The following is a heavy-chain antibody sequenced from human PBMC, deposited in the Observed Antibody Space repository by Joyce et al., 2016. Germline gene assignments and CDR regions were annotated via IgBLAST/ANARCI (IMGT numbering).Heavy chain of an antibody. CDR1: GFIFGDYA. J-gene: IGHJ5*02. V-gene: IGHV3-49*03. CDR3: TRIGDCSGGSCYEGWFDP. Sequence: EVQLVESGGGLVEPGRSLRLSCTSSGFIFGDYAMNWFRQAPGKGLEWVGFIRSKAYGGTTDYAASVKGRFTISRDDSKSIAYLQMNSLKTEDTAVYYCTRIGDCSGGSCYEGWFDPWGQGTLVTVSS. D-gene: IGHD2-15*01. CDR2: IRSKAYGGTT.